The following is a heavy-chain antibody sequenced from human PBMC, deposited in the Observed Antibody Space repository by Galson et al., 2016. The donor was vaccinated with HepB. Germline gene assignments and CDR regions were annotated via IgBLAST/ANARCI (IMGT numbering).Heavy chain of an antibody. D-gene: IGHD3-9*01. J-gene: IGHJ6*02. CDR2: SRNKANGFTT. CDR3: ARVGPLVSQSYHYGMDG. Sequence: SLRLSCAASGFIFSDYYIDWVRQAPGRGLEWVGRSRNKANGFTTEYAASVKGRFTFSRDDSKTSLYLQMNSLKTEDTAVYYCARVGPLVSQSYHYGMDGWGQGTTVTVSS. CDR1: GFIFSDYY. V-gene: IGHV3-72*01.